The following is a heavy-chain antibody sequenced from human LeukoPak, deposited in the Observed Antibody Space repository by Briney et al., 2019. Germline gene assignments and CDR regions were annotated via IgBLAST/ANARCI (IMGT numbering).Heavy chain of an antibody. Sequence: GESLKISCKGSGYRFSNYWIGWVRQMPGRGLECMGIMYPGDSDARYSPSFQGQITMSADKSIDTAYLQWSSLKASDTAMYYCARQYCSSTSCYWGYYMDVWGKGTTVTVSS. V-gene: IGHV5-51*01. CDR2: MYPGDSDA. CDR3: ARQYCSSTSCYWGYYMDV. J-gene: IGHJ6*03. D-gene: IGHD2-2*01. CDR1: GYRFSNYW.